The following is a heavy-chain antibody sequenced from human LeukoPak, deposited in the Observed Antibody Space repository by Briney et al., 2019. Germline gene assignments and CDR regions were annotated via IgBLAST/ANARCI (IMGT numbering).Heavy chain of an antibody. Sequence: ASVKVSCKASGYTFTGYYMHWVRQAPGQGLEWMGWINPNSGGTNYAQKFQGRVTKTRDTSISTAYMELSRLRSDDTAVYYFASTLGVRGVIEDYWGQGTLVTVSS. D-gene: IGHD3-10*01. V-gene: IGHV1-2*02. CDR2: INPNSGGT. CDR1: GYTFTGYY. J-gene: IGHJ4*02. CDR3: ASTLGVRGVIEDY.